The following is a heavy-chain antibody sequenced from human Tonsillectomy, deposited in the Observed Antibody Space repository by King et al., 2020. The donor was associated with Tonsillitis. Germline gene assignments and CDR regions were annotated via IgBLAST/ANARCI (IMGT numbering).Heavy chain of an antibody. CDR3: ARRASAVPWWYFDL. CDR1: GFIFEDYG. J-gene: IGHJ2*01. Sequence: VQLVESGGGLVRPGGSLRLSCAASGFIFEDYGLRWVRQAPGKGLEWLSGVNWNGVSTGFADSVKGRFTISRDNAKKSLYLHMNSLRVDDTALYYCARRASAVPWWYFDLWGRGTLVTVSS. CDR2: VNWNGVST. D-gene: IGHD4-17*01. V-gene: IGHV3-20*04.